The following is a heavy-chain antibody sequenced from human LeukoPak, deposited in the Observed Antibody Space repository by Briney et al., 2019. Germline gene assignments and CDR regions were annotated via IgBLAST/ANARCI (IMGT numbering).Heavy chain of an antibody. J-gene: IGHJ4*02. CDR2: ISSNGGST. D-gene: IGHD6-19*01. V-gene: IGHV3-64*01. Sequence: GGSLRLSCAASGFTFRSYAMHWVRHAPGKGLEYVSAISSNGGSTYYANSVKGRFTISRDNSKDTLYLQMGSLRAEDTALYYCARSRSTGWQNFDYWGQGTLVTVSS. CDR1: GFTFRSYA. CDR3: ARSRSTGWQNFDY.